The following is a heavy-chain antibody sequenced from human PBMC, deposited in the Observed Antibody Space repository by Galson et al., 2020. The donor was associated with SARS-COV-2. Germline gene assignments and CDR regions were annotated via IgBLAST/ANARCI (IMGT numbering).Heavy chain of an antibody. CDR2: IYYSGST. CDR3: ARDYYDSSGYFPFDY. Sequence: ETSETLSLTCTVSGGSISSYYWSWIRQPPGKGLEWIGYIYYSGSTNYNPSLKSRVTISVDTSKNQFSLKLSSVTAADTAVYYCARDYYDSSGYFPFDYWGQGTLVTVSS. CDR1: GGSISSYY. D-gene: IGHD3-22*01. V-gene: IGHV4-59*01. J-gene: IGHJ4*02.